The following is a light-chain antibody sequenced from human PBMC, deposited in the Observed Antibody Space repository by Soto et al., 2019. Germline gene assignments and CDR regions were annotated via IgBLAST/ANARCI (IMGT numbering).Light chain of an antibody. J-gene: IGKJ1*01. Sequence: DIEMTQSPSTLSASVGDRVTITCRASQSISDWLAWFQLKPGKAPKLLIYDASSSESGVPSRLSGSGSGTEFTLTISSLQPDDSATYYCQQYNNYSTFGQGTKVDIK. CDR2: DAS. V-gene: IGKV1-5*01. CDR3: QQYNNYST. CDR1: QSISDW.